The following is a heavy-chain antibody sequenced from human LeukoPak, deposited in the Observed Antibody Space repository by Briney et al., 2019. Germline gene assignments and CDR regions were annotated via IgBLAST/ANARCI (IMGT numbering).Heavy chain of an antibody. D-gene: IGHD5-12*01. CDR2: VAYSGST. CDR1: GGSISSYY. CDR3: ARTVSGYYFNA. J-gene: IGHJ5*02. V-gene: IGHV4-59*01. Sequence: PSETLSLICTVSGGSISSYYWSWIRQPPGKGLEWIGYVAYSGSTNYNPSFKSRVTISLDTSKNQFFLKLSSVTAAHTAVYYCARTVSGYYFNAWGPGTQVTVSS.